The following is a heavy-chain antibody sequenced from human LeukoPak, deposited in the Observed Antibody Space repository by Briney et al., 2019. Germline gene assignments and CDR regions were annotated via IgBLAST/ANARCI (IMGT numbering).Heavy chain of an antibody. J-gene: IGHJ4*02. CDR2: ISGSGGST. Sequence: GGSLRLSCAASGFTFSSYAMSWVRQAPGKGLEWVSAISGSGGSTYYADSVKGRFTISRDNSKNTLYLQMNSLRAEDTAVYYCAKDSYYYDSSGYVPFDYWGQGTLVTVSS. D-gene: IGHD3-22*01. CDR3: AKDSYYYDSSGYVPFDY. V-gene: IGHV3-23*01. CDR1: GFTFSSYA.